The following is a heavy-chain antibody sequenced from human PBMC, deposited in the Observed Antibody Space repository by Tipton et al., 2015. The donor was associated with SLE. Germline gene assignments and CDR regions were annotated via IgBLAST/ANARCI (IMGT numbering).Heavy chain of an antibody. CDR2: IFHSGST. J-gene: IGHJ6*03. D-gene: IGHD4-11*01. V-gene: IGHV4-4*08. Sequence: TLSLTCTVSGGSINIYYWSWVRQSPGEGLEWIGYIFHSGSTNSNPSLKSRVAMSLDTSKNQFSLRLSSVTAADTAAYFCVRGLYSNFYYNYYMDVWGKGTTVTVSS. CDR3: VRGLYSNFYYNYYMDV. CDR1: GGSINIYY.